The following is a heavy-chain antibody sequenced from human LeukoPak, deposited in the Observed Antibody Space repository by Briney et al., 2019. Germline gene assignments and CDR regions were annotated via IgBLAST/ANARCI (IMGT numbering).Heavy chain of an antibody. CDR1: GYTFTSYS. Sequence: GASVKVSCKASGYTFTSYSMHWVRQAPGQGLEWMGIINPSGGSTSYAQKFQDRVTMTRDTSTSTVYMELSSLRSEDTAVYYCASPAYCGGDCYTPFDAFDIWGQGTMVTVSS. CDR2: INPSGGST. D-gene: IGHD2-21*01. CDR3: ASPAYCGGDCYTPFDAFDI. V-gene: IGHV1-46*01. J-gene: IGHJ3*02.